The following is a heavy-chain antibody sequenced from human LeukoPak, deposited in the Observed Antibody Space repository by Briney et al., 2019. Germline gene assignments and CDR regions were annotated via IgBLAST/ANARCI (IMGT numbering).Heavy chain of an antibody. J-gene: IGHJ4*02. CDR1: GITFSSYS. D-gene: IGHD4-17*01. CDR2: IYSSGST. Sequence: GGSLRLSCAASGITFSSYSMNWVRQAPGKGLEWVSVIYSSGSTYYADSVKGRFTISRDNSKKTLYLQMNSLRAEDTAVYYCARDLYGVSHDYWGQGTLVTVSS. CDR3: ARDLYGVSHDY. V-gene: IGHV3-53*01.